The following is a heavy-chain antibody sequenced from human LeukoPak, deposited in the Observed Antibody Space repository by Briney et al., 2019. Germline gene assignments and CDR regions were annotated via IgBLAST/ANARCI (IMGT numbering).Heavy chain of an antibody. CDR2: IYHSGST. CDR3: ASGLHSSGWSDAFDI. D-gene: IGHD6-19*01. CDR1: GYSISSGYY. J-gene: IGHJ3*02. Sequence: SETLSLTCAVSGYSISSGYYWGWIRQPPGKGLEWIGSIYHSGSTYYNPSLKSRVTIPVDTSKNQFSLKLSSVTAADTAVYYCASGLHSSGWSDAFDIWGQGTMVTVSS. V-gene: IGHV4-38-2*01.